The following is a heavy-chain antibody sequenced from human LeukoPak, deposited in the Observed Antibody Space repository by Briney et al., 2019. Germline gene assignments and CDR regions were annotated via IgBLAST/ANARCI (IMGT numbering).Heavy chain of an antibody. J-gene: IGHJ6*03. CDR1: GYTFTSYA. CDR3: ARGCGSSSDPCYYYYMDV. V-gene: IGHV7-4-1*02. D-gene: IGHD6-6*01. CDR2: INTNTGNP. Sequence: VASVKVSCKASGYTFTSYAMNWVRQAPGQGLEWMGWINTNTGNPTYAQDFTGRFVFSLDTSVSTAYLQISSLKAEDTAVYYCARGCGSSSDPCYYYYMDVWGKGTTVTVSS.